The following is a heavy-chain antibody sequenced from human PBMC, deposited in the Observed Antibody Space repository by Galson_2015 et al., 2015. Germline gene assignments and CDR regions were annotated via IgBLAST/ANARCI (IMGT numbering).Heavy chain of an antibody. CDR1: GFTSSSGA. CDR2: ISGCGGST. D-gene: IGHD1-1*01. Sequence: SLLFSCAASGFTSSSGAFSWVRQAPARGLEWVSAISGCGGSTYYAPSLKGRFTISMDTSKNKLYLKLNSLTAEDTAVYYCAKVSAYTGYYSYYLDFWGKGTLVTVSS. J-gene: IGHJ6*03. V-gene: IGHV3-23*01. CDR3: AKVSAYTGYYSYYLDF.